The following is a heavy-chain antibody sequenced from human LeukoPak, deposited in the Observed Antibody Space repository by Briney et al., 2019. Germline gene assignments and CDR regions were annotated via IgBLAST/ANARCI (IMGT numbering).Heavy chain of an antibody. CDR1: GFTFSSYW. CDR3: ARASSGGSGWDPDY. Sequence: GGSLRLSCAASGFTFSSYWMHWVRQAPGKGLEWVAVIWYDGSNKYYVDSVKGRFTISRDNSKNTLYLQMNSLRAEDTAVYYCARASSGGSGWDPDYWGQGTLVTVSS. D-gene: IGHD6-19*01. CDR2: IWYDGSNK. V-gene: IGHV3-33*08. J-gene: IGHJ4*02.